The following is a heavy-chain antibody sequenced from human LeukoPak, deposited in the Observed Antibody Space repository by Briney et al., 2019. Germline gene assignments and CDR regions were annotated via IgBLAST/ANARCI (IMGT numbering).Heavy chain of an antibody. V-gene: IGHV3-30*18. CDR1: GFTFSSYG. D-gene: IGHD3-3*01. Sequence: GSLRLSCAASGFTFSSYGMHWVRQAPGKGLEWVAVISYDGSNKYYADSVKGRLTISRDNSKNTLYLQMNSLRAEDTAVYSCAKDSRLLSDFWSGYYLTNWFDPWGQGTLVTVSS. J-gene: IGHJ5*02. CDR3: AKDSRLLSDFWSGYYLTNWFDP. CDR2: ISYDGSNK.